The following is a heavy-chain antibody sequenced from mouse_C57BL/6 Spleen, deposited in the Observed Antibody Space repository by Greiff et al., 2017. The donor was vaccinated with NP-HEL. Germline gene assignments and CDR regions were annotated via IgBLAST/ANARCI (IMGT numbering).Heavy chain of an antibody. V-gene: IGHV1-52*01. D-gene: IGHD2-3*01. CDR2: IDPSDSET. Sequence: QVQLQQSGAELVRPGSSVKLSCKASGYTFTSYWMHWVKQRPIQGLEWIGNIDPSDSETHYNQKFKDKATLTVDKSSSTAYMQLSSLTSEDSAVYYCARSDGYYGYFDVWGTGTTVTVSS. CDR3: ARSDGYYGYFDV. CDR1: GYTFTSYW. J-gene: IGHJ1*03.